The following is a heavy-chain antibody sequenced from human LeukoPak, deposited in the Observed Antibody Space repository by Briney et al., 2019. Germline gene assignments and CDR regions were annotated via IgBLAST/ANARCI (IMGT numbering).Heavy chain of an antibody. Sequence: GGSLRLSCAASGFTYSLFWMSWVRQAPGKGLEWVANIKQDGSEKYYVDSVKSRFTISRDNAERSLYLQMNSLRAEDTAVYYCARGFASGDYGADWGQGTLVTVSS. CDR1: GFTYSLFW. CDR2: IKQDGSEK. J-gene: IGHJ4*02. V-gene: IGHV3-7*01. CDR3: ARGFASGDYGAD. D-gene: IGHD4-17*01.